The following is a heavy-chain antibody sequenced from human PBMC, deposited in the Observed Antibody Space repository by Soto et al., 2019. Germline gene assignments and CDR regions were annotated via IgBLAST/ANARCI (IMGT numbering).Heavy chain of an antibody. D-gene: IGHD6-19*01. CDR2: INPADSGT. Sequence: PGESLKISCKGSGYSYTSYWIGWVRQRPGRGLEWMGIINPADSGTNYSPSFEGHVTISADKSISTAYLQWSSLKASDTATYFCARAPSHGWFQHFDYWGQGTLVTVSS. V-gene: IGHV5-51*01. CDR3: ARAPSHGWFQHFDY. CDR1: GYSYTSYW. J-gene: IGHJ4*02.